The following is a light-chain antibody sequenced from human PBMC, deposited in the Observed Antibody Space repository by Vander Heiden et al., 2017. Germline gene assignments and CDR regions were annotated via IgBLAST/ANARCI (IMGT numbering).Light chain of an antibody. CDR1: SSDVGGYNY. V-gene: IGLV2-11*01. CDR2: DVS. J-gene: IGLJ2*01. Sequence: QSALTQPRSVSGSPGQSVTISCTGTSSDVGGYNYVSWYQQHPGKAPKLIIYDVSKRPSGVPDRFSGSKSGNTASLTISGLQAEDEADYYCCSYAGSYSFVVLGGGTKLTGL. CDR3: CSYAGSYSFVV.